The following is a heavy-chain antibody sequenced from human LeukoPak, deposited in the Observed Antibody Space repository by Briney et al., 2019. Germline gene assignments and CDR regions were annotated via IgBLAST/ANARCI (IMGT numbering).Heavy chain of an antibody. Sequence: QPGGSLSLSCAASGFEFSGYAMSWVRQAPGKGLEWVSAVSASGGSTYYADSVKGRFTISRDNSKNTLDLQMRGLRAEDTAIYYCAKDLRSNYRWYFDLWGRGSLVTVSS. CDR3: AKDLRSNYRWYFDL. D-gene: IGHD5-24*01. CDR2: VSASGGST. J-gene: IGHJ2*01. V-gene: IGHV3-23*01. CDR1: GFEFSGYA.